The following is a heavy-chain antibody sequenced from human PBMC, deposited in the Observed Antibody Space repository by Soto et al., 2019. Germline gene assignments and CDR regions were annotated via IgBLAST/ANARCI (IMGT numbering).Heavy chain of an antibody. CDR2: IYYSGST. CDR1: GGSVSSCSYY. Sequence: WENLSLTCTVSGGSVSSCSYYWSWTRQPPGKGLEWIGYIYYSGSTNYNPSLKRRVTISVDTSKNQFSLKLSSVTAAETAVYYCARVRGITGTIDYWGQAILVTVSS. V-gene: IGHV4-61*01. J-gene: IGHJ4*02. D-gene: IGHD1-20*01. CDR3: ARVRGITGTIDY.